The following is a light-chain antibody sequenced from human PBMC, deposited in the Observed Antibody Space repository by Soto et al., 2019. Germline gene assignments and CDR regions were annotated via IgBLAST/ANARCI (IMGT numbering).Light chain of an antibody. Sequence: DIVMTQSPDSLAVSLGERATINCKSSQSVLSNSNNQNYLAWYQQKPGQPPKLLIYWASTRESGVPDRFSGSGSGTDFPLTVSSLQAEDVAVYYCQQYFSTPTFGGGTKVEI. CDR2: WAS. CDR3: QQYFSTPT. CDR1: QSVLSNSNNQNY. J-gene: IGKJ4*01. V-gene: IGKV4-1*01.